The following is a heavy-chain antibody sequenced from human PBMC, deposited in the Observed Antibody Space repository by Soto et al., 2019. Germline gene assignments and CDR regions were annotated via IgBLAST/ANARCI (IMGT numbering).Heavy chain of an antibody. Sequence: QVQLVQSGAEVKKPGASVKVSCKASGYTFTSYGISWVRQAPGQGLEWMGWISGHNGNKKYAQKIQGRVSMTTDTSTSTAYRELRSLRSDDTAVYYCARDLGQQLFDYWGQGTLVTVSS. D-gene: IGHD6-13*01. V-gene: IGHV1-18*01. J-gene: IGHJ4*02. CDR2: ISGHNGNK. CDR3: ARDLGQQLFDY. CDR1: GYTFTSYG.